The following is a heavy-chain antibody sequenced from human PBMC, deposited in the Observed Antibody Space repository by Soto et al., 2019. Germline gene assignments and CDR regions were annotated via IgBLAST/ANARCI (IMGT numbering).Heavy chain of an antibody. J-gene: IGHJ5*02. Sequence: QVQLVQSGAEVKKPGASVKVSCKASGYSFTSYDINWVRQATGQGLEWMGWMNPNSGNTGYAQKFQGRVTMTRNTSISTAYMELSSLRSEDTAMYYCARTGLRLLELTRTVRPPNWFDPWGQGTLVTLSS. D-gene: IGHD3-3*01. CDR1: GYSFTSYD. V-gene: IGHV1-8*01. CDR2: MNPNSGNT. CDR3: ARTGLRLLELTRTVRPPNWFDP.